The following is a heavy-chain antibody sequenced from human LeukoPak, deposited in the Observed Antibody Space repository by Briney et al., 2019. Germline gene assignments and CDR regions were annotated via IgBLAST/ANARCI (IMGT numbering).Heavy chain of an antibody. Sequence: GESLRLSWVASDVTFSSYTVIWVRKAPWKALEWVSVIGTRGDGIHYADSVKGRFTISRDDSKNTLYLQMNSLRAEDTAVYYCARDPNWGSGYWGQGTLVTVSS. CDR3: ARDPNWGSGY. V-gene: IGHV3-23*01. CDR2: IGTRGDGI. J-gene: IGHJ4*02. D-gene: IGHD7-27*01. CDR1: DVTFSSYT.